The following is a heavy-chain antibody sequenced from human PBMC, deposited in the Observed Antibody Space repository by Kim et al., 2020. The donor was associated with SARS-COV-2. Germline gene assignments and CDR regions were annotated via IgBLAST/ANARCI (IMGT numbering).Heavy chain of an antibody. D-gene: IGHD3-3*01. CDR3: ASLGSEWSFEG. Sequence: GGSLRLSCAASGFTFSSYGMHWVRQAPGKGLEWVAVIWYDGSNKYYADSVKGRFTISRDNSKNTLYLQMNSLRAEDTAVYYCASLGSEWSFEGWGQGTLVTVSS. J-gene: IGHJ4*02. CDR1: GFTFSSYG. V-gene: IGHV3-33*01. CDR2: IWYDGSNK.